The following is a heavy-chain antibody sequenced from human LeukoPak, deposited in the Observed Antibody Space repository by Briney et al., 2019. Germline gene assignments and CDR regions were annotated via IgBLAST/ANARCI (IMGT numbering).Heavy chain of an antibody. D-gene: IGHD6-25*01. V-gene: IGHV3-30*02. CDR1: GFTFSSQW. J-gene: IGHJ4*02. Sequence: GGSLRLSCAASGFTFSSQWMNWVRQAPGKGLEWVAFIRYDGSNKYYADSVKGRFTISRDNSKNTLYLQMNSLRAEDTAVYYCAKTGRGTIAAADYWGQGTLVTVSS. CDR2: IRYDGSNK. CDR3: AKTGRGTIAAADY.